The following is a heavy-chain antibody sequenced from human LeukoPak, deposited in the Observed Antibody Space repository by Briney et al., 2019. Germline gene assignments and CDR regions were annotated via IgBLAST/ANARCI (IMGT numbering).Heavy chain of an antibody. CDR3: ARDVDYTNPRHDY. Sequence: GGSLRLSCATSGFTIFNYWMSWVRQAPGKGLEWVANINLDGSQKYYVDSLKGRFTISRDNAKNSVYLQMNSLRAEDTAVYYCARDVDYTNPRHDYWGQGTLVTVSS. J-gene: IGHJ4*02. D-gene: IGHD4/OR15-4a*01. CDR1: GFTIFNYW. V-gene: IGHV3-7*01. CDR2: INLDGSQK.